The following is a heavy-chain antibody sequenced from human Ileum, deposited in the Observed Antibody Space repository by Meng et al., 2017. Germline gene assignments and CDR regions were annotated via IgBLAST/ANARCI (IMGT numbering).Heavy chain of an antibody. V-gene: IGHV3-66*02. J-gene: IGHJ4*02. CDR2: IYNGGRT. D-gene: IGHD2-21*01. CDR3: HCYGY. Sequence: QSVEAGGGLVHAWGFLSTSCAASGFPINTHYMSWVRQAPGKGLQWLSVIYNGGRTYYADSVKGRFTISSDNSKNTLWLQMNSLRPEDTAVYYCHCYGYWGQGTLVTVFS. CDR1: GFPINTHY.